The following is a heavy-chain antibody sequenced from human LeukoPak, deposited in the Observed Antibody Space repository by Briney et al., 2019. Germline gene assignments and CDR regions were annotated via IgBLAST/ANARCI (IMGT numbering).Heavy chain of an antibody. Sequence: PGGSLRLSCAASGFTFDDYGMNWVRHAPGKGLEWVSGINWNGGSTGYADSVKGRFTISRDNAKNSLYLQMNSLRAEDTALYYCAGGDYYGSGSSGGDYWGQGTLVTVSS. J-gene: IGHJ4*02. CDR2: INWNGGST. CDR3: AGGDYYGSGSSGGDY. D-gene: IGHD3-10*01. CDR1: GFTFDDYG. V-gene: IGHV3-20*04.